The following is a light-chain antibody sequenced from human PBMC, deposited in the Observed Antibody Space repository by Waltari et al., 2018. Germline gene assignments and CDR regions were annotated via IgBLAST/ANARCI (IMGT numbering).Light chain of an antibody. CDR1: SSNIGSNY. Sequence: QSVLTQPSSASGTPGQRVTISCSGSSSNIGSNYVYWYQPLPGTAPKLLIHTDNQRPSGVPDRFSASKSGASASLAISGLRSDDEADYYCAAWDDSLTGRVFGGGTKLTVL. CDR3: AAWDDSLTGRV. V-gene: IGLV1-47*01. CDR2: TDN. J-gene: IGLJ3*02.